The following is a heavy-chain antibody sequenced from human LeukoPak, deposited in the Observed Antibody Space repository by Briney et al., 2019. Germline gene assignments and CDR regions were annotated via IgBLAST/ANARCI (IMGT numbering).Heavy chain of an antibody. Sequence: GRSLRLSCAASGFTFSSYGMHWVRQAPGKGLEWVAVISYDGSNKYYADSVKGRFTISRDNSKNTLYLQMNSLRAEGTAVYSSARGADGVSSNSRGWFDPWGQGTPVTVSS. CDR2: ISYDGSNK. J-gene: IGHJ5*02. D-gene: IGHD2-15*01. CDR3: ARGADGVSSNSRGWFDP. V-gene: IGHV3-30*03. CDR1: GFTFSSYG.